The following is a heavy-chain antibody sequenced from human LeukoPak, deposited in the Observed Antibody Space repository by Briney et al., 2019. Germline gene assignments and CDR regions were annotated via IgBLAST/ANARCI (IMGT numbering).Heavy chain of an antibody. CDR1: GFTFSSYA. V-gene: IGHV3-30-3*01. CDR2: ISYDGSNK. J-gene: IGHJ6*02. D-gene: IGHD1-7*01. CDR3: ASSETGTTGGYYGMDV. Sequence: PGRSLRLSCAASGFTFSSYAMHWVRQAPGKGLEWVAVISYDGSNKYYADSVKGRFTISRDNSKNTLYLQMNSLRAEDTAVYYCASSETGTTGGYYGMDVWGQGTTATVSS.